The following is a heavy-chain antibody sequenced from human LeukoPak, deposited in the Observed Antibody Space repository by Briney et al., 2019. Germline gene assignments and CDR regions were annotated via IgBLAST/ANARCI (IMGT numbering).Heavy chain of an antibody. CDR1: GYTFTSYL. D-gene: IGHD1-26*01. CDR3: ARDSIWGSGTYGCDY. J-gene: IGHJ4*02. CDR2: INVGNDNT. Sequence: ASVKVSCKASGYTFTSYLIHWVRQAPGQRLERMGWINVGNDNTKYSQNFQGRVTITRDTSASTAYMELSSLRSEDTAVYYCARDSIWGSGTYGCDYWGQGALVTVSS. V-gene: IGHV1-3*01.